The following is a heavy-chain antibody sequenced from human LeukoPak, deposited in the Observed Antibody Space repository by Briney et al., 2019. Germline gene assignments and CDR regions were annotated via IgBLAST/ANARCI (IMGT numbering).Heavy chain of an antibody. CDR1: GYIFTTYW. CDR3: ATPTLGTIGEYLFDY. Sequence: GESLKISCKGSGYIFTTYWIGWVRQPPGKGLEWTGIIYPGDSDGRYSPSFQGRVTISADKSISTAYLQWSTLKASDTAMYYCATPTLGTIGEYLFDYWGQGTLVIVSS. D-gene: IGHD1-7*01. CDR2: IYPGDSDG. V-gene: IGHV5-51*01. J-gene: IGHJ4*02.